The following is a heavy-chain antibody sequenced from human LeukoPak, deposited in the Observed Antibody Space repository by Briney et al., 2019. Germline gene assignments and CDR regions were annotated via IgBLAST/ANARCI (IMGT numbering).Heavy chain of an antibody. CDR2: IRYDGSTK. CDR3: GKALRTGMFRGVIDY. J-gene: IGHJ4*02. V-gene: IGHV3-30*02. D-gene: IGHD3-10*01. Sequence: PGGSLRLSCAASGFTFSSYGMHWVRQAPGKGLEWVAFIRYDGSTKFYADSVKGRFTISRDNSKNMLYLQMYSLRAEDTALYYCGKALRTGMFRGVIDYWGQGTPVTVSS. CDR1: GFTFSSYG.